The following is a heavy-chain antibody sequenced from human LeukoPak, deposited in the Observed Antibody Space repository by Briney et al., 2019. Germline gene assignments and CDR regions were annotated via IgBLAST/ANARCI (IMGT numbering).Heavy chain of an antibody. CDR2: INHSGST. CDR3: ARTGPRVYWNLHHFDY. V-gene: IGHV4-34*01. J-gene: IGHJ4*02. CDR1: GGSFSGYY. D-gene: IGHD1-1*01. Sequence: PSETLSLTCAVYGGSFSGYYWSWIRQPPGKGLEWIGEINHSGSTNYNPSLKSRVTISVDTSKNQFSLKLSSVTAADTAVYYCARTGPRVYWNLHHFDYWGQGTLVTVSS.